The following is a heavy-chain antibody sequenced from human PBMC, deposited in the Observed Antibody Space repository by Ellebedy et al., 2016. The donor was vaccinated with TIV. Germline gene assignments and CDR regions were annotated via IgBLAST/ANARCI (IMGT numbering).Heavy chain of an antibody. Sequence: SETLSLTXTVSGGSISSGDYYWSWVRQPPGKGLEWIGEIFHSGSPNYNSSLKSRVTISIDRSKNEFSLKLSSVTAADTAVYYCVTHYQTSGYGAFDIWGQGTRVTVS. J-gene: IGHJ3*02. CDR2: IFHSGSP. CDR3: VTHYQTSGYGAFDI. CDR1: GGSISSGDYY. V-gene: IGHV4-39*07. D-gene: IGHD3-22*01.